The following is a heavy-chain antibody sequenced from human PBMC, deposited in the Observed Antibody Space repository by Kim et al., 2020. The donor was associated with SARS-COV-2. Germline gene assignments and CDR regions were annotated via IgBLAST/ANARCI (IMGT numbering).Heavy chain of an antibody. CDR3: ARGAAAGSQDFDY. Sequence: YAQKVQGRVTRTRDTSTSTVYMELSSLRSEDTAVYYCARGAAAGSQDFDYWGQGTLVTVSS. V-gene: IGHV1-46*01. D-gene: IGHD6-13*01. J-gene: IGHJ4*02.